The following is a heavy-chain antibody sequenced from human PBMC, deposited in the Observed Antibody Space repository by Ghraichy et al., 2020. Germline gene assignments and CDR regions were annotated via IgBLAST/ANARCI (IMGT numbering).Heavy chain of an antibody. Sequence: GGSLRLSCAASGFTFSSYAMSWVRQAPGKGLEWVSAISGSGGSTYYADSVKGRFTISRDNSKNTLYLQMNSLRAEDTAVYYCAKSSSRDLWFGELIGIVFDYWGQGTLVTVSS. CDR1: GFTFSSYA. CDR3: AKSSSRDLWFGELIGIVFDY. J-gene: IGHJ4*02. D-gene: IGHD3-10*01. CDR2: ISGSGGST. V-gene: IGHV3-23*01.